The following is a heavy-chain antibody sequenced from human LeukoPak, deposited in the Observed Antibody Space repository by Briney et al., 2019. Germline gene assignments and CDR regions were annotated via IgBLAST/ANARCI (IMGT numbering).Heavy chain of an antibody. Sequence: GGSLRLSCAASGFTFSSYGMHWVRQAPGKGLEWVAVISYDGSNKYYADSVKGRFTISRDNSKNTLYLQMNCLRAEDTAVYYCAKEVEVATTLPPVHYYYGMDVWGQGTTVTVSS. CDR3: AKEVEVATTLPPVHYYYGMDV. J-gene: IGHJ6*02. V-gene: IGHV3-30*18. D-gene: IGHD5-12*01. CDR2: ISYDGSNK. CDR1: GFTFSSYG.